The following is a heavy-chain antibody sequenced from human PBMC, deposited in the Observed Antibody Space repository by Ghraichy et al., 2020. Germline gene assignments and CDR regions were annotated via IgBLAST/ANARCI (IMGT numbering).Heavy chain of an antibody. D-gene: IGHD5-12*01. V-gene: IGHV3-7*01. Sequence: GGSLRLSCAASGFTLSSYRIHWVRQAPGKGLEWVANIKEDGSEKYYVDSVKGRFTISRDNAKNSLYLQMNSLRAEDTAVYYCARDPGWLHFDYWGQGTLVT. CDR2: IKEDGSEK. CDR3: ARDPGWLHFDY. J-gene: IGHJ4*02. CDR1: GFTLSSYR.